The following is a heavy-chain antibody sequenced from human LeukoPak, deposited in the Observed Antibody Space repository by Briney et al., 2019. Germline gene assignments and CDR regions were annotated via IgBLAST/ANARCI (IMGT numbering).Heavy chain of an antibody. Sequence: GGSLRLSCAASGFTFSSYSMNWVRQAPGKGLVWVSRINTDGSTINYAGSVKGRFTISRDDAKNTLYLQMNDLRAEDTAVYYCARAGSFRFDYWGQGTLVTVSS. CDR2: INTDGSTI. J-gene: IGHJ4*02. CDR3: ARAGSFRFDY. V-gene: IGHV3-74*01. CDR1: GFTFSSYS. D-gene: IGHD3-10*01.